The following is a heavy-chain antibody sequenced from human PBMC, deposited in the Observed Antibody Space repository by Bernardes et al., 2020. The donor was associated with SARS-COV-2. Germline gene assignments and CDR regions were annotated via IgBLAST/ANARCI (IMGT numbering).Heavy chain of an antibody. J-gene: IGHJ5*02. CDR3: ATAPAYCSGGSCHNWFDP. Sequence: ASVKVSCKVSGYTLTELSMHWVRQAPGKGLEWIGGFDPEDGETIYAQKFQGRVTMTEDTSTDTAYMELSSLRSEDTAVYYCATAPAYCSGGSCHNWFDPWGQGTLVTVSS. CDR2: FDPEDGET. D-gene: IGHD2-15*01. V-gene: IGHV1-24*01. CDR1: GYTLTELS.